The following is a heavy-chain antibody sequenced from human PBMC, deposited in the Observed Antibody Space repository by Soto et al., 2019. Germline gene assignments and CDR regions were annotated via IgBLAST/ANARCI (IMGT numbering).Heavy chain of an antibody. V-gene: IGHV3-7*03. CDR2: IKEDGSEK. CDR3: ARGPLDY. Sequence: RRLSCAASGFTFSSYWMNWVRQAPGGGLEWVANIKEDGSEKTYVDSVEGRFTISRDNAKNSLDLQMNSLRAGDTAVYYCARGPLDYWGQGTLVTVSS. CDR1: GFTFSSYW. J-gene: IGHJ4*02.